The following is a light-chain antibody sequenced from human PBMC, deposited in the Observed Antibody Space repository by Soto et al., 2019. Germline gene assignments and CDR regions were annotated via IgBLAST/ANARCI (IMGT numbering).Light chain of an antibody. Sequence: DIQMTQSPSTLSASVGDRVTITCRASQSISSWLAWYQQKPGKAPKLLIYKASSLESGVPSRFSGSGSGTEFTLTLSSLQPDDFANYYCQQYNSYPWTFVQGTKVEIK. CDR3: QQYNSYPWT. V-gene: IGKV1-5*03. CDR2: KAS. J-gene: IGKJ1*01. CDR1: QSISSW.